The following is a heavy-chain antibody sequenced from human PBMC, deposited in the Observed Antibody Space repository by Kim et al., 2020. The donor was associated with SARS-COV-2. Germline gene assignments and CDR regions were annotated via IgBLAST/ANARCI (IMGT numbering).Heavy chain of an antibody. V-gene: IGHV3-23*01. D-gene: IGHD6-13*01. CDR2: ISGSGGST. J-gene: IGHJ4*02. Sequence: GGSLRLSCAASGFTFSNYAMSWVRQAPGKGLECVSTISGSGGSTYYADSVKGRFTISRDNSKNTLYLQINSLRAEDTAVYYCAKESTIASDWGQGTLVTVSS. CDR3: AKESTIASD. CDR1: GFTFSNYA.